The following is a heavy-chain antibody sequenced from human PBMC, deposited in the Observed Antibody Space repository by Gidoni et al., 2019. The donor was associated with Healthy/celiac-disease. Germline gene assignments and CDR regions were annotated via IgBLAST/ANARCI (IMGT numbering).Heavy chain of an antibody. CDR1: GGSFSGYY. J-gene: IGHJ4*02. CDR3: ARGMVTAPPPGPYLDY. D-gene: IGHD2-21*02. V-gene: IGHV4-34*01. CDR2: INHSGST. Sequence: QVQLQQWGAGLLKPSETLSLTCAVYGGSFSGYYWSWIRQPPGKGLEWIGEINHSGSTNYNPSLKSRVTISVDTSKNQFSLKLSSVTTADTAVYYCARGMVTAPPPGPYLDYWGQGTLVTVSS.